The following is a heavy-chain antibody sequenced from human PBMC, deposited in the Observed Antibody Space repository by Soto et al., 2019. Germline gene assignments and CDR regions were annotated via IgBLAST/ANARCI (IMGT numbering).Heavy chain of an antibody. CDR3: AREGGYCSSTSCYALGYYYYGMDV. Sequence: XGSLRLSCAASGFTFSSYEMNWVRQAPGKGLDWVSYISSSGSTIYYADSVKGRFTISRDNAKNSLYLQMNSLRAEDTAVYYCAREGGYCSSTSCYALGYYYYGMDVWGQGTTVTVSS. J-gene: IGHJ6*02. V-gene: IGHV3-48*03. D-gene: IGHD2-2*01. CDR2: ISSSGSTI. CDR1: GFTFSSYE.